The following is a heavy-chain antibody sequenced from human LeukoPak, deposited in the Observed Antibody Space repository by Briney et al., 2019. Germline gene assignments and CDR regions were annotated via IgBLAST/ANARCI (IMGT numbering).Heavy chain of an antibody. CDR3: ARAPIGGWYFEL. Sequence: SQTLSLTCAISGDSVSSNSAAWNWIRQSPSRGLVWLVRTYYRSKWSNDYAVSVKSRRTINPDTSQNQFSLQLNSLTPEDTAVYYCARAPIGGWYFELWGRGALVTVSS. J-gene: IGHJ2*01. V-gene: IGHV6-1*01. CDR1: GDSVSSNSAA. CDR2: TYYRSKWSN. D-gene: IGHD2-15*01.